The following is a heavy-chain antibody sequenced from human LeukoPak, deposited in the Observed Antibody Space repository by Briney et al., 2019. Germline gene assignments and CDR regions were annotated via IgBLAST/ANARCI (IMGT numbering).Heavy chain of an antibody. CDR2: ISGSSSTI. V-gene: IGHV3-48*02. Sequence: PGGSLRLSCAASGFIFSSYAMNWVRQAPGKGLEWISYISGSSSTIYNADSVKGRFTISRDSAKNTLYLQMNSLRDEDTAVYYCARVRFYYDSSGYGFFDYWGQGALVTVSS. CDR3: ARVRFYYDSSGYGFFDY. J-gene: IGHJ4*02. D-gene: IGHD3-22*01. CDR1: GFIFSSYA.